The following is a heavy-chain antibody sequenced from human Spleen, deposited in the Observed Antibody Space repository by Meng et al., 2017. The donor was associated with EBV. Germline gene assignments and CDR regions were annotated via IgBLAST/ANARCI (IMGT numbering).Heavy chain of an antibody. CDR1: GFTLSTRGVS. CDR3: AHQIDANWFDP. V-gene: IGHV2-5*02. Sequence: QIPLKESGLTPVKPTPTLTLTSTFSGFTLSTRGVSVGWIRQPPGKALEWLALIYWDDDKRYSPSLINRLTITKDTSKNQVVLTMTNMDPVDTATYYCAHQIDANWFDPWGQGTLVTVSS. D-gene: IGHD2/OR15-2a*01. J-gene: IGHJ5*02. CDR2: IYWDDDK.